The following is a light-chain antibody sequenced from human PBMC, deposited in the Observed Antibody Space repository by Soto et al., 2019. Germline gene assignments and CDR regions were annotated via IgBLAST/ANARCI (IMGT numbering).Light chain of an antibody. J-gene: IGKJ2*01. CDR1: QSVNNNY. CDR2: SAS. V-gene: IGKV3-20*01. Sequence: DIVLTQSPGTLSLSPGERATFSCRASQSVNNNYLAWYKQKPGQTPRLLVSSASTRATGIPDRFSGSGSGTDFTLTISRLEPEDFAVYYCQHYGSSPPLYTFGQGTKLEIK. CDR3: QHYGSSPPLYT.